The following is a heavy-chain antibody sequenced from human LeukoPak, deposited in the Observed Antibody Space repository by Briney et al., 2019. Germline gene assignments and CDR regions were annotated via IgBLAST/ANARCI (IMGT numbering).Heavy chain of an antibody. J-gene: IGHJ4*02. CDR1: GGTFSSYA. CDR3: AISASAERRKAHENDY. V-gene: IGHV1-69*05. CDR2: IIPIFGTA. Sequence: ASVKVSCKASGGTFSSYAVSWVRQAPGQGLEWMGGIIPIFGTANYAQKFQGRVTITTDESTSTAYMELSSLRSEDTAVYYCAISASAERRKAHENDYWGQGTLVTASS. D-gene: IGHD1-1*01.